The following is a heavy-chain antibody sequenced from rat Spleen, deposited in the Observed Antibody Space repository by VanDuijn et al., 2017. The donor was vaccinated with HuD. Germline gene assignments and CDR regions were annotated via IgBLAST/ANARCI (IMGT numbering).Heavy chain of an antibody. CDR3: SRDDYYSAVFDY. CDR2: ISPSGGST. J-gene: IGHJ2*01. V-gene: IGHV5S13*01. CDR1: GFTFSNYD. Sequence: EVQLVESGGGLVQPGRSLKLSCAASGFTFSNYDMAWVRQAPTKGLEWVASISPSGGSTYCRDSVKGRFTISRDTAQNILYLQMNSLRSEDTASYYCSRDDYYSAVFDYWGQGVMVTVSS. D-gene: IGHD1-1*01.